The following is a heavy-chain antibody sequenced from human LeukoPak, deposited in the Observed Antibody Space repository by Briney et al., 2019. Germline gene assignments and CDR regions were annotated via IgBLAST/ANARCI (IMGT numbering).Heavy chain of an antibody. V-gene: IGHV4-61*09. CDR3: ARDRDGDYRPNDAFDI. CDR2: IYTTGTT. Sequence: SQTLSLTCTVSGGSINSGSYYWNWIRQSAGKGLEWIGHIYTTGTTNCNPSLKSRVTISLDTSKNQFSLKLSSVTAADTAVYYCARDRDGDYRPNDAFDIWGQGTMVTVSS. CDR1: GGSINSGSYY. J-gene: IGHJ3*02. D-gene: IGHD4-17*01.